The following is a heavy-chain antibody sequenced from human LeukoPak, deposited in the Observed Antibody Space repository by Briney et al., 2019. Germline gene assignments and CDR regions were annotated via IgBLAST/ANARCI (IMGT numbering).Heavy chain of an antibody. CDR2: IHTDQTIQ. J-gene: IGHJ4*02. Sequence: GGSLRLSCAASGFTFSGFGMHWVRQAPGKGLEWVAYIHTDQTIQYYADSVKGRFTISRDNAKNSLYLQMNSLRAEDTAVYYCARDYGGSSPFDYWGQGTLVTVSS. CDR1: GFTFSGFG. CDR3: ARDYGGSSPFDY. D-gene: IGHD4-23*01. V-gene: IGHV3-30*02.